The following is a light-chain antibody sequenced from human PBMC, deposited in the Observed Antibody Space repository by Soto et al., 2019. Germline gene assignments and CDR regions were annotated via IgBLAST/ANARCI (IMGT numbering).Light chain of an antibody. V-gene: IGLV1-47*01. CDR1: TSNIGTYS. CDR3: AAWDDRLSGGV. J-gene: IGLJ3*02. CDR2: SNS. Sequence: QSVLTQPPSASGTPGQRVTISCSGSTSNIGTYSVYWFQHLPGTAPKLLIHSNSQRPSGVPDRFSGSKSATSASLAISGLRSEHEGDYYCAAWDDRLSGGVFGGGTKLTVL.